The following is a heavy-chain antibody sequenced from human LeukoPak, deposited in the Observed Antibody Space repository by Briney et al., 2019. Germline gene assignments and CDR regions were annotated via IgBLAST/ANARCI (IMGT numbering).Heavy chain of an antibody. CDR1: GFTFANYA. J-gene: IGHJ4*02. CDR2: VSGSGGET. CDR3: AKDRITYDYLDF. D-gene: IGHD3-22*01. Sequence: GGSLRLSCAASGFTFANYAMSWVRQAPGKGPEWVSSVSGSGGETHSTDSVKGRFTISRDNSKNTLFLQMNSLRAEDTAVYYCAKDRITYDYLDFWGQGTLVTVSS. V-gene: IGHV3-23*01.